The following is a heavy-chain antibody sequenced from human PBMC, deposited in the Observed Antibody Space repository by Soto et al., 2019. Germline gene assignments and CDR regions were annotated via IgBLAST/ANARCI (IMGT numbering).Heavy chain of an antibody. CDR2: ISSSSSDI. J-gene: IGHJ6*02. D-gene: IGHD6-13*01. CDR3: ARGGAAAGTDYYYYGIDV. Sequence: PGGSLRLSCAASGFTFSIYSMNWVRHAPGQGLEWVSYISSSSSDIYYADSVKGRFTISRDNAKNSLFLQMNSLRAEDTAVYYCARGGAAAGTDYYYYGIDVWGQGTTVTVSS. CDR1: GFTFSIYS. V-gene: IGHV3-21*01.